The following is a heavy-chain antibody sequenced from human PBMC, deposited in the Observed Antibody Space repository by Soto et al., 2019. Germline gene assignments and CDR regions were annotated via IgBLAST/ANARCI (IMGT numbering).Heavy chain of an antibody. Sequence: SETLSLTCTVSGGSISSGGYYWSWIRQHPGKGLEWIGYIYYSGSTYYNPSLKSRVTISVDTSKNQFSLKLSSVTAADTAVYYCARDPSYGYYDSSGYPTSCFDIWGQGTMVTVSS. V-gene: IGHV4-31*03. J-gene: IGHJ3*02. CDR1: GGSISSGGYY. CDR3: ARDPSYGYYDSSGYPTSCFDI. CDR2: IYYSGST. D-gene: IGHD3-22*01.